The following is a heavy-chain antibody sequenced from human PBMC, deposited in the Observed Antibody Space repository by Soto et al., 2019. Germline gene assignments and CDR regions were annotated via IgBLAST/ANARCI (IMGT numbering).Heavy chain of an antibody. D-gene: IGHD2-15*01. CDR1: GDSVSSNSAA. J-gene: IGHJ4*02. Sequence: QSQTLSLTCAISGDSVSSNSAAWNWIRQSPSRGLEWLGRTYYRSKWYNDYAVSVKSRITINPDTSKNQFSLQLNSVTPEDTAVYYCARGLGCSGGSCSIDYWGQGTLVTVSS. CDR3: ARGLGCSGGSCSIDY. CDR2: TYYRSKWYN. V-gene: IGHV6-1*01.